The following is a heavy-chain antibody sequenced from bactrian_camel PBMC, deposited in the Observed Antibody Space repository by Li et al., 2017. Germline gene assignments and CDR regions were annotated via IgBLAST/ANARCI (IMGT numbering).Heavy chain of an antibody. V-gene: IGHV3S31*01. Sequence: VQLVESGGGLVQPGGSLRLSCAASGFTFSSVAMSWVRQAPGKGLEWVSSTDSGGGSTYYADSVKGRFTVTKDNHNVLSLQMNSLKPEDTATYYCALVVGWWVITCHDTDMQYWGKGTQVTVS. CDR2: TDSGGGST. D-gene: IGHD3*01. CDR1: GFTFSSVA. J-gene: IGHJ7*01.